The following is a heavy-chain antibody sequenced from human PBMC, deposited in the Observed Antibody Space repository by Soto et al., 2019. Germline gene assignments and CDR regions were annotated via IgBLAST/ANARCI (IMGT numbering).Heavy chain of an antibody. Sequence: QVQLVESGGGEFQPGGSLRLSCAASGFTFSSYAMHWVRQAPGKGLEWVAVITYDRRNKYYADSVTGRFTISRYNSQNKLYLQMNILSAEVTVVYYCARGRSGSYFRHFDYCCHVTLVTVSS. J-gene: IGHJ4*01. CDR3: ARGRSGSYFRHFDY. CDR1: GFTFSSYA. D-gene: IGHD1-26*01. V-gene: IGHV3-30-3*01. CDR2: ITYDRRNK.